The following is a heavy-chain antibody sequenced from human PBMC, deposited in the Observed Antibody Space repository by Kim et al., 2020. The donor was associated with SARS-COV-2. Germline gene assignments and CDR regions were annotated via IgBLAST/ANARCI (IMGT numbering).Heavy chain of an antibody. CDR2: T. Sequence: TNYNPSLKSRVTISVDTSKNQFSLKLSSVTAADTAVYYWAMRSPDGGMDVWGQGTTVTVAS. CDR3: AMRSPDGGMDV. J-gene: IGHJ6*02. V-gene: IGHV4-34*01.